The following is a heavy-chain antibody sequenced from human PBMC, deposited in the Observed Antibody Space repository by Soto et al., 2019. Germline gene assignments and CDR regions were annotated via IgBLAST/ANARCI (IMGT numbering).Heavy chain of an antibody. V-gene: IGHV3-23*01. Sequence: GGSLRLSCAASRFTFSNYAMSWVRQAPGKGLEWVSAISGSGGSTYYADSVKGRFTISRDNSKNTLYLQMNSLRAEDTAVYYCANLYSGSYHYYFDNWGQGSLVTVSS. CDR3: ANLYSGSYHYYFDN. CDR2: ISGSGGST. CDR1: RFTFSNYA. D-gene: IGHD1-26*01. J-gene: IGHJ4*02.